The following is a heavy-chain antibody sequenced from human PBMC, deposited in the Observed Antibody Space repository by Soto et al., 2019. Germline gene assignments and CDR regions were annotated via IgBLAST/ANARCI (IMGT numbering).Heavy chain of an antibody. CDR2: IIPIFGTA. Sequence: QVQLVQSGAEVKKPGSSVKVSCKASGGTFSSYAISWVRQAPGQGLEWMGGIIPIFGTANYAQKFQGRVTITADKTTSTDYMELSSLRSEDTAVYYCARACSGGSCYSGIRNYYYGMDVWGQGTTVTVSS. CDR1: GGTFSSYA. V-gene: IGHV1-69*06. CDR3: ARACSGGSCYSGIRNYYYGMDV. D-gene: IGHD2-15*01. J-gene: IGHJ6*02.